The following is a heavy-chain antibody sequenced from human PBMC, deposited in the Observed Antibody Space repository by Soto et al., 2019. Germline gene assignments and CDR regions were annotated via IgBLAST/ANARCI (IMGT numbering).Heavy chain of an antibody. D-gene: IGHD6-13*01. J-gene: IGHJ4*02. CDR2: IYPGDSET. CDR1: GYTFSNFW. Sequence: GEAVKTSLQWSGYTFSNFWSAWVRQLPGKGLEYMGIIYPGDSETRYSPSFHGKVTISADRSIGTAYLQWSSLEASDSAFYFCARSPRSSPYFDYWGQGALVTV. V-gene: IGHV5-51*01. CDR3: ARSPRSSPYFDY.